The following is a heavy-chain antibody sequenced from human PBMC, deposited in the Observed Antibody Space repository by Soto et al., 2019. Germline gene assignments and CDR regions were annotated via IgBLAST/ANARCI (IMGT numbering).Heavy chain of an antibody. CDR1: GFTFSSYW. D-gene: IGHD6-19*01. CDR2: INSDGSST. Sequence: PGGSLRLSCAASGFTFSSYWMHWVRQAPGKGLVWVSRINSDGSSTSYADSVKGRFTISRDNAKNTLYLQMNSLRAEDTAVYYCASSSGWTSDFAYWGQGTLVTVSS. J-gene: IGHJ4*02. V-gene: IGHV3-74*01. CDR3: ASSSGWTSDFAY.